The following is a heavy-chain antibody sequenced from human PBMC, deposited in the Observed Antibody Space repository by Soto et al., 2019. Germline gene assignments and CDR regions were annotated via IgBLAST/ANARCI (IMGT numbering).Heavy chain of an antibody. CDR3: ASPIRSIAAAGTGYYFDY. V-gene: IGHV1-8*01. D-gene: IGHD6-13*01. Sequence: GASVKVSCKASGYTFTSYDINWVRQATGQGLEWMGWMNPNSGNTGYAQKFQGRVTMTRNTSISTAYMELSSLRSEDTAVYYCASPIRSIAAAGTGYYFDYWGQGTLVTVSS. J-gene: IGHJ4*02. CDR2: MNPNSGNT. CDR1: GYTFTSYD.